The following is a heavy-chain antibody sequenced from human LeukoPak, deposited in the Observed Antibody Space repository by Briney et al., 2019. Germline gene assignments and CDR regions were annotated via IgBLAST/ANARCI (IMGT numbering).Heavy chain of an antibody. Sequence: PGRSLRLSCAASGFTFSTFGMNWVRRAPGKGLEWVAFIRYDGSNKYYADSVKGRFTISRDNSKNTLYLQMNSLRAEDTAVYYCAKVTDPTSSRHGSGYSYWGQGTLVTVSS. CDR2: IRYDGSNK. CDR3: AKVTDPTSSRHGSGYSY. V-gene: IGHV3-30*02. J-gene: IGHJ4*02. CDR1: GFTFSTFG. D-gene: IGHD3-3*01.